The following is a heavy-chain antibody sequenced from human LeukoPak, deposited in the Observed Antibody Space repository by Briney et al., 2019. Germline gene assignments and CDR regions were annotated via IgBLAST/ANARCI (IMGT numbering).Heavy chain of an antibody. J-gene: IGHJ3*02. CDR2: IYPGDSDT. D-gene: IGHD2-21*02. V-gene: IGHV5-51*01. CDR3: ARQGVAYCGGDCYHDAFDI. Sequence: GESLQISCKGSGYSFTSYWIGWVRQMPGKGLEWMGIIYPGDSDTRYSPSFQGQVTISADKSISTAYLQWSSLKASDTAMYYCARQGVAYCGGDCYHDAFDIWGQGTIVTVSS. CDR1: GYSFTSYW.